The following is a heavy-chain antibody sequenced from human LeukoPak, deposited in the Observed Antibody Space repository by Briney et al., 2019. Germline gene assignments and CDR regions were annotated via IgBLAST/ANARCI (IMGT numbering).Heavy chain of an antibody. CDR2: IRYDGSNK. CDR3: ARQARTDYDFWSGPTLNAEYLQH. CDR1: GFTFSSHG. D-gene: IGHD3-3*01. J-gene: IGHJ1*01. V-gene: IGHV3-30*02. Sequence: PGGSLRLSCAASGFTFSSHGMHWVRQAPGKGLGWVAFIRYDGSNKYYAYSVKGRVTLSRDNSKNPLYLQMNSLRAEDTAVYYCARQARTDYDFWSGPTLNAEYLQHWGQGTLVTVSS.